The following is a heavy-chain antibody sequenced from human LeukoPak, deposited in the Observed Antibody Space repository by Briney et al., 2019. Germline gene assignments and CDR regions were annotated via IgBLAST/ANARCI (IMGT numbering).Heavy chain of an antibody. J-gene: IGHJ3*02. D-gene: IGHD6-13*01. CDR1: GGSISSSSYY. V-gene: IGHV4-39*01. CDR3: ARRAAAVIDAFDI. CDR2: IYYSGST. Sequence: SETLSLTCTVSGGSISSSSYYWSWIRQPPGKGLEWIGSIYYSGSTYYNPSLKSRVTISVDTSKNQFSLKLSSVTAADTAVYYCARRAAAVIDAFDIWGQGTMVTVSS.